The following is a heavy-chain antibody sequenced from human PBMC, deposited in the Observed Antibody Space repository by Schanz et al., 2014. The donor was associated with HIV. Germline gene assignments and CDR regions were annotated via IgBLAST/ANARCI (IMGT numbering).Heavy chain of an antibody. Sequence: VQLVESGGGLVQPGGSLRLSCAASGFTFSMYSMNWVRQAPGKGLEWVAVISFDGGEKHYADSAKGRFTISRDNSKNTLYLQMNSLRAEDTAVYYCARDPDPYRLSHSWPHWGQGTLVTVSS. V-gene: IGHV3-30*03. D-gene: IGHD6-13*01. CDR3: ARDPDPYRLSHSWPH. CDR1: GFTFSMYS. CDR2: ISFDGGEK. J-gene: IGHJ4*02.